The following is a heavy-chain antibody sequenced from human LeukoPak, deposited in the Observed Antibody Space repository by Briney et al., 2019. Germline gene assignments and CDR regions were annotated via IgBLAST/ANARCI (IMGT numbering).Heavy chain of an antibody. CDR2: IYHSGST. CDR1: GYSISSGYY. V-gene: IGHV4-38-2*02. J-gene: IGHJ2*01. Sequence: SETLSLTCTVSGYSISSGYYWGWIRQPPGKGLEWIGSIYHSGSTYYNPSLKSRVTISVDTSKNQFSLKLSSVTAADTAVYYCARAPGKSYYGDFDLWGRGTLVTVSS. D-gene: IGHD1-26*01. CDR3: ARAPGKSYYGDFDL.